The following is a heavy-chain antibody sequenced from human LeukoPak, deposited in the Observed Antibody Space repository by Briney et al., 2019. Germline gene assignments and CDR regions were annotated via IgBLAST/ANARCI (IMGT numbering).Heavy chain of an antibody. V-gene: IGHV3-30*18. CDR1: GFTFSNYD. CDR3: AKHSMIVVVTWFDP. Sequence: PGGSLRLSCAASGFTFSNYDMHWVRQAPGKGLEWVALISDDGSNKYYADSVKGRFTISRDNSKNTLYLQMNSLRAEDTAVYYCAKHSMIVVVTWFDPWGQGTLVTVSS. J-gene: IGHJ5*02. D-gene: IGHD3-22*01. CDR2: ISDDGSNK.